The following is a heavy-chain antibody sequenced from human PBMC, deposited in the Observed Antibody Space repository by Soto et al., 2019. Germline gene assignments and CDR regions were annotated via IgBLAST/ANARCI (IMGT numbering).Heavy chain of an antibody. V-gene: IGHV4-30-4*01. D-gene: IGHD3-3*01. Sequence: SETLSLTCTVFGGSISSGDYYWSWIRQPPGKGLEWIGYIFYSGSTYYNPSLKSRITISVDTSKNQFSLKLSSVTAADTAVYYCARSNDFWSGYYYWGQGTLVTVSS. CDR1: GGSISSGDYY. CDR2: IFYSGST. J-gene: IGHJ4*02. CDR3: ARSNDFWSGYYY.